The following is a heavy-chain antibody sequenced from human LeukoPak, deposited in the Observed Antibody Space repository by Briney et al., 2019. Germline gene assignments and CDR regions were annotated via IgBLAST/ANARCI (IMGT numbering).Heavy chain of an antibody. CDR3: ARGKGRASYYYYMDV. Sequence: GGSLRLSCEASGFTFTSYAMNWVRQAPGKGLEWVSAISSSSGMIYYADSVKGRFTISRDNAKNSLYLQMNSLRAEDTAVYYCARGKGRASYYYYMDVWGKGTTVTISS. CDR1: GFTFTSYA. CDR2: ISSSSGMI. J-gene: IGHJ6*03. V-gene: IGHV3-21*01.